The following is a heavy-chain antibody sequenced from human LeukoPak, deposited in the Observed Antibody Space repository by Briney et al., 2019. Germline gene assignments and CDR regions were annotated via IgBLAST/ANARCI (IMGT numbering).Heavy chain of an antibody. J-gene: IGHJ5*02. V-gene: IGHV3-30*04. CDR1: GFAFSSYA. CDR3: ARASGWFDP. CDR2: ISYDGSNK. D-gene: IGHD3-10*01. Sequence: GGSLRLSCAASGFAFSSYAMHWVRQAPGKGLEWVAVISYDGSNKYYADSVKGRFTISRDNSKNTLYLQMNSLRAEDTAVYYCARASGWFDPWGQGTLVTVSS.